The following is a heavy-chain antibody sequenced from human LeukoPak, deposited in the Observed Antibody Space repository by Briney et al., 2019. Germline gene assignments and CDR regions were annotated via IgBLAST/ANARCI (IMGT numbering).Heavy chain of an antibody. CDR2: INPNSGGT. CDR3: ARGYFVRSFISY. CDR1: GYTFTGYY. V-gene: IGHV1-2*02. J-gene: IGHJ4*02. D-gene: IGHD3-9*01. Sequence: ASVKVSCKASGYTFTGYYMHWVRQAPGQGLEWMGWINPNSGGTNYAQKFQGRVTMTGDTSISTAYMELSRLRSDDTAVYYCARGYFVRSFISYWGQGTLVTVSS.